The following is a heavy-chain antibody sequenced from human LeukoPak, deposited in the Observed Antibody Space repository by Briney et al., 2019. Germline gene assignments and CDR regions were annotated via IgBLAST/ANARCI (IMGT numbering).Heavy chain of an antibody. CDR2: ISPSGGIT. J-gene: IGHJ4*02. V-gene: IGHV3-23*01. CDR3: ATERHYYDSSVYYPRGYYFDY. D-gene: IGHD3-22*01. Sequence: PGGSLRLSCASSGFTFSSYAMSGVRQAPGKGLEWVSGISPSGGITYYTDSVKGRFTISRDNSKNTVSLQMNSLRGDDTAVYYCATERHYYDSSVYYPRGYYFDYWGQGTLVTVSS. CDR1: GFTFSSYA.